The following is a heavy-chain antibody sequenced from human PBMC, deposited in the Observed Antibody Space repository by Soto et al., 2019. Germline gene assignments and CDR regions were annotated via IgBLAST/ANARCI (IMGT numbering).Heavy chain of an antibody. CDR2: INPNSGGT. J-gene: IGHJ6*02. V-gene: IGHV1-2*04. D-gene: IGHD6-6*01. CDR1: GYTFTGYY. Sequence: AASVKVSCKASGYTFTGYYMHWVRQAPGQGLEWMGWINPNSGGTNYAQKFQGWVTMTRDTSISTAYMELSRLRSDDTAVYYCARAYSSSSPYYYYGMDVWGQGTTVTVSS. CDR3: ARAYSSSSPYYYYGMDV.